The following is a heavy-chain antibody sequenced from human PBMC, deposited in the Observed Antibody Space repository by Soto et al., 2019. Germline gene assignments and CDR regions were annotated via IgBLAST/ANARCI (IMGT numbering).Heavy chain of an antibody. CDR1: GFIFSSYA. CDR3: ARDRVSSWYYFDY. D-gene: IGHD6-13*01. J-gene: IGHJ4*02. V-gene: IGHV3-30-3*01. CDR2: ISYDGSSK. Sequence: QVPLVESGGGVVQPGRSLRLSCAASGFIFSSYAMHWVRQAPGKGLEWVAVISYDGSSKYYADSVKGRFTISRDNSENTLYLQMNSLRAEDTAVYYCARDRVSSWYYFDYWGQGTLVTVSS.